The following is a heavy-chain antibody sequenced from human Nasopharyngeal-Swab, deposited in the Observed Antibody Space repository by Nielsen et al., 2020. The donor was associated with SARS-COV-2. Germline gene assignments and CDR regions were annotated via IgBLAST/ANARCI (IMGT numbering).Heavy chain of an antibody. J-gene: IGHJ3*02. V-gene: IGHV3-9*01. Sequence: GGSLRLSCAASGFTFEHFGMHWVRQTPGTGLEWVAGISWKSESIGYVDSVRGRFSVSRDNAKKSLYLEMNSLRPDDTALYYCANDGGSGSYGYDAFDIWGLGTMVTVSS. CDR3: ANDGGSGSYGYDAFDI. CDR1: GFTFEHFG. D-gene: IGHD1-26*01. CDR2: ISWKSESI.